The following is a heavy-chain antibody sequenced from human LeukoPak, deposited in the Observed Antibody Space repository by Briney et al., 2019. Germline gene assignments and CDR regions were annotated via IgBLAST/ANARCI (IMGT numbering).Heavy chain of an antibody. J-gene: IGHJ6*02. Sequence: QSGGSLRLSCAASGFTVSSNYMSWVRQAPGKGLEWVSVIYSGGSTYYADSEKGRFTISRDNSKNTLYLQMNSLRAEDTAVYYCASTTNYYGMDVWGQGTTVTVSS. D-gene: IGHD1-1*01. CDR2: IYSGGST. V-gene: IGHV3-66*01. CDR3: ASTTNYYGMDV. CDR1: GFTVSSNY.